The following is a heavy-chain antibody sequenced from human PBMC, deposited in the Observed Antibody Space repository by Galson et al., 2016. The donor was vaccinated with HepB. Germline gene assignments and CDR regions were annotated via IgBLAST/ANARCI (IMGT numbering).Heavy chain of an antibody. V-gene: IGHV4-34*01. J-gene: IGHJ6*02. D-gene: IGHD6-19*01. Sequence: SETLSLTCAVYGRSFSGYNWTWIRQPPGKGLEWIGEIHHSGSTIYNPPLKSRVTISVDTSKNQLSLSLRSVTAADTAMYYCARPRSGPVGGNYYMDVWGQGTTVTISS. CDR3: ARPRSGPVGGNYYMDV. CDR1: GRSFSGYN. CDR2: IHHSGST.